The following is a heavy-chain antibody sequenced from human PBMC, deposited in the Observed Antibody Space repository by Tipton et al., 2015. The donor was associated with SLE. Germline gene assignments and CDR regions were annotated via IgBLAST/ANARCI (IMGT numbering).Heavy chain of an antibody. CDR3: ATLVSGWRAFDV. CDR2: IYPGDSDT. V-gene: IGHV5-51*03. D-gene: IGHD6-19*01. Sequence: QSGAEVKKPGESLKISCKGSRYSFTSYWIGWVRQMPGKGLEWMGIIYPGDSDTRYSPSFQGQVTISADKSINTAYLRWSNLKASDTAIYYCATLVSGWRAFDVWGQGTVVTVSS. CDR1: RYSFTSYW. J-gene: IGHJ3*01.